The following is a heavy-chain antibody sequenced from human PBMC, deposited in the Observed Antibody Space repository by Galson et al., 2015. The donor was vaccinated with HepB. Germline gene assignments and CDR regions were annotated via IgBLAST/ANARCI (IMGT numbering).Heavy chain of an antibody. CDR3: ASRRGTMIT. V-gene: IGHV3-23*01. Sequence: SLRLSCAASGFTLSNYGVSWVRQAPGKGLEWVSAISGSGGTNTFYADSVKGRFTISRDNSENTLYLQMNSLRAEDTAVYYCASRRGTMITWGQGTLVTVSS. CDR2: ISGSGGTNT. J-gene: IGHJ5*02. D-gene: IGHD3-22*01. CDR1: GFTLSNYG.